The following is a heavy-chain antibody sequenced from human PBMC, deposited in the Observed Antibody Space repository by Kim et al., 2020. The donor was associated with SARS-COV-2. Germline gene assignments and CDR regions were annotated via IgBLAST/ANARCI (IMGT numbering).Heavy chain of an antibody. CDR3: ARLVATITF. D-gene: IGHD5-12*01. Sequence: GGSLRLSCAASGFTFSSYAMHWVRQAPGKGLEYVSAISSNGGSTYYANSVKGRFTISRDNSKNTLYLQMGSLRAEDMAVYYCARLVATITFWGQGTLVTV. CDR2: ISSNGGST. V-gene: IGHV3-64*01. CDR1: GFTFSSYA. J-gene: IGHJ4*02.